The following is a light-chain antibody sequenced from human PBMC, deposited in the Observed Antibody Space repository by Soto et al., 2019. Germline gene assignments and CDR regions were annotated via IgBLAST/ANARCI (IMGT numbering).Light chain of an antibody. CDR2: DVS. CDR1: SSDIGSYNY. CDR3: GSYTSDNTLV. V-gene: IGLV2-14*03. Sequence: QSALTQPASVSGSPGQSITISCTGTSSDIGSYNYVSWYQQHPGEVPRLMIYDVSNRPSEVSNRFSGYKSGNTASLTISGLQAEDEADYYCGSYTSDNTLVFGGGTKVTVL. J-gene: IGLJ2*01.